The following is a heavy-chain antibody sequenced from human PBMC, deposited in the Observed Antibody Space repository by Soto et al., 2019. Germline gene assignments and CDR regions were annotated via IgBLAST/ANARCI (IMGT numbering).Heavy chain of an antibody. CDR1: GGTFSSYA. D-gene: IGHD2-15*01. V-gene: IGHV1-69*01. Sequence: QVQLVQSGAEVKKPGSSVKVSCKASGGTFSSYAISWVRQAPGQGLEWMGGIIPIFGTANYAQKFQGRVTITADESTSTAYMGLSSLRSEDTAVYYCARDCPLLASNWFDPWGQGTLVTVSS. J-gene: IGHJ5*02. CDR3: ARDCPLLASNWFDP. CDR2: IIPIFGTA.